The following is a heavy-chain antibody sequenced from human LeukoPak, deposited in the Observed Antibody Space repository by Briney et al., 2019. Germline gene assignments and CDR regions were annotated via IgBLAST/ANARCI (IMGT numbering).Heavy chain of an antibody. D-gene: IGHD5-24*01. V-gene: IGHV3-7*01. Sequence: GGSLRLSCATSGFIFSNYWMSWVRQAPGKGLEWVANIKQDGSETYYVDSVKGRFTISRDDAKNSLYLQMNSLRAEDTAVYYCAEMGAGGDYWGQGTLVTVSS. J-gene: IGHJ4*02. CDR2: IKQDGSET. CDR3: AEMGAGGDY. CDR1: GFIFSNYW.